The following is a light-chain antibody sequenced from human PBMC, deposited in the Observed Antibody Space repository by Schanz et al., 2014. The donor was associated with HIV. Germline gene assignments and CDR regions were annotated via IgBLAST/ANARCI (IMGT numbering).Light chain of an antibody. CDR3: QSYDSSLSGWV. Sequence: QSVLTQPPSASGTPGQRVTISCSGSSSNIGTNTVNWYHQPPGTAPKLLIYSNSQRPSGVPDRFSGSKSGTSASLAITGLQAEDEADYYCQSYDSSLSGWVFGGGTKLTVL. V-gene: IGLV1-44*01. CDR2: SNS. CDR1: SSNIGTNT. J-gene: IGLJ3*02.